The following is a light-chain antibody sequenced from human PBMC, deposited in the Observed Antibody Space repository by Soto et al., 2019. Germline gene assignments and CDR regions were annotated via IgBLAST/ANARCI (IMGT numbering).Light chain of an antibody. CDR1: SSDVGSYNL. J-gene: IGLJ1*01. Sequence: LTQPASVSGSPGQSITISCTGTSSDVGSYNLVSWYQQHPGKAPKLMIYEVSKRPSGVSNRFSGSKSGNTASLTISGLQAEDEADYHCCSYAGTSTYVFGTGTKVTVL. CDR3: CSYAGTSTYV. CDR2: EVS. V-gene: IGLV2-23*02.